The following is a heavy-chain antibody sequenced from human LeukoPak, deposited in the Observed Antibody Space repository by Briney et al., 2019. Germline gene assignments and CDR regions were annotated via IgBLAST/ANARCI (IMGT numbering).Heavy chain of an antibody. CDR1: GFTFSSYA. CDR3: AKDLPLNFDL. V-gene: IGHV3-30-3*01. J-gene: IGHJ4*02. CDR2: ISYDGSNK. Sequence: GGSLRLSCAASGFTFSSYAMHWVRQAPGKGLEWVAVISYDGSNKYYADSVKGRFTVSRDNSKRTLYLQMRNLRAEDTALYYCAKDLPLNFDLWGRGTLVAVSS.